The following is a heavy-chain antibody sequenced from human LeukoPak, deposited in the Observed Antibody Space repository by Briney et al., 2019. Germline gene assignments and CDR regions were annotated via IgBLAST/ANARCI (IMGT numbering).Heavy chain of an antibody. D-gene: IGHD5-18*01. CDR3: ACSSGYSAPEAIPRGRDNWFDP. Sequence: SETLSLTRAVYVGSLSGYYWSWIRQPPAKGVEWIGEIYHSGSTNYNPFLKSRVNISVGTSKTQFAMKLSAVTAADTAVYYCACSSGYSAPEAIPRGRDNWFDPWGQGTLVTVSS. J-gene: IGHJ5*02. V-gene: IGHV4-34*01. CDR2: IYHSGST. CDR1: VGSLSGYY.